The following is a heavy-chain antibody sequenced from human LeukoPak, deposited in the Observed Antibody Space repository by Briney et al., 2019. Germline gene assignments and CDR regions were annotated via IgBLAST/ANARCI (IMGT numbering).Heavy chain of an antibody. D-gene: IGHD2/OR15-2a*01. CDR1: GFTFSSYS. J-gene: IGHJ4*02. CDR3: ARGESFGLGLDY. V-gene: IGHV3-30*03. Sequence: GSLRLSCAASGFTFSSYSMNWVRQAPGKGLEWVAVISYDGSNKYYADSVKGRFTISRDNSKNTLYLQMNSLRAEDTAVYYCARGESFGLGLDYWGQGTLVTVSS. CDR2: ISYDGSNK.